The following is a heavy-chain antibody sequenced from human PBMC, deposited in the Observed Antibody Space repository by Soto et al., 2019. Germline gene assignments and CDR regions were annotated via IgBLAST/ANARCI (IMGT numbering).Heavy chain of an antibody. Sequence: PSDTLSLTFAVYGWSFSGYYWSWIRQPPGKGLEWIGEINHSGSTNYNPSLKSRVTISVDTSKNQFSLKLSSVTAADTAVYYCARAPTVTTFDYYYYMDVWGKGTTVSVSS. CDR2: INHSGST. J-gene: IGHJ6*03. V-gene: IGHV4-34*01. D-gene: IGHD4-17*01. CDR3: ARAPTVTTFDYYYYMDV. CDR1: GWSFSGYY.